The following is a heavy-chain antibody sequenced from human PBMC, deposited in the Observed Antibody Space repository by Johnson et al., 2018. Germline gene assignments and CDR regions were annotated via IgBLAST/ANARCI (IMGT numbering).Heavy chain of an antibody. D-gene: IGHD3-22*01. CDR2: ISSSSSTI. Sequence: VQLVESGGGVVQPGRSLRLSCAASGFTFSSYNMNWVRQAPGKGLEWVSHISSSSSTIYYADSVKGRVTISSHNANKSLYLPMKSLRDEDTAVYYCARPSYDSSGYYFWRPDFQHWGQGTLVTVSS. CDR3: ARPSYDSSGYYFWRPDFQH. J-gene: IGHJ1*01. CDR1: GFTFSSYN. V-gene: IGHV3-48*02.